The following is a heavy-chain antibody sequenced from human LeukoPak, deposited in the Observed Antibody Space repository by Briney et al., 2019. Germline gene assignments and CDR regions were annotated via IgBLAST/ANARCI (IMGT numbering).Heavy chain of an antibody. V-gene: IGHV1-69*13. D-gene: IGHD1-26*01. CDR3: ARDRGIVGARGPFDP. Sequence: ASVKVSCKDSGGTFISYAISWVRQAPGQGLEWMGGIIPIFGTANYAQKFQGRVTITADESTSTAYMELSSLRSEDTAVYYCARDRGIVGARGPFDPWGQGTLVTVSS. J-gene: IGHJ5*02. CDR2: IIPIFGTA. CDR1: GGTFISYA.